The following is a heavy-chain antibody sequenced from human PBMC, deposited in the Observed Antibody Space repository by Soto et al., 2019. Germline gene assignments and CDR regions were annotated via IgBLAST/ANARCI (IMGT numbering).Heavy chain of an antibody. CDR1: GGSLSGHS. CDR3: ARERQYYHLWSAYQNEGPHGLDV. D-gene: IGHD3-3*02. Sequence: QVQLHQWGAGLLKPSETLSLTCAVDGGSLSGHSWTWIRQAPGMGLEWIGESNHSGFSNYISSLRSSVSISVATSKNQFTLIRHSVTAAATAVYYCARERQYYHLWSAYQNEGPHGLDVWGQGTAVTVSS. CDR2: SNHSGFS. V-gene: IGHV4-34*01. J-gene: IGHJ6*02.